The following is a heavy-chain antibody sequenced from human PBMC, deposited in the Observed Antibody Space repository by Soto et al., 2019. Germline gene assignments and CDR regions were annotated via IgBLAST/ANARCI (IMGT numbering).Heavy chain of an antibody. J-gene: IGHJ4*02. V-gene: IGHV3-23*01. CDR1: GFTFSSYA. Sequence: AGGSLRLSCAASGFTFSSYAMGWVRQAPGKGLEWVSTTGATGRTTYYADSVKGRFTVSRDNSKNTLDLQMSNLRAEDTAVYYCATVHNTSRSFDYWGQGTLVTVSS. D-gene: IGHD1-20*01. CDR2: TGATGRTT. CDR3: ATVHNTSRSFDY.